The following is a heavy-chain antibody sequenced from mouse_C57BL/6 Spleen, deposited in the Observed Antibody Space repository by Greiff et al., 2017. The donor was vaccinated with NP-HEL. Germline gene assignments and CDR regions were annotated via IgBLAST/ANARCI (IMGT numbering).Heavy chain of an antibody. V-gene: IGHV1-50*01. Sequence: QVHVKQSGAELVKPGASVKLSCKASGYTFTSYWMQWVKQRPGQGLEWIGEIDPSDSYTNYNQKFKGKATLTVDTSSSTAYMQLSSLTSEDSAVYYCARRSYDYDVGAMDYWGQGTSVTVSS. CDR2: IDPSDSYT. CDR1: GYTFTSYW. CDR3: ARRSYDYDVGAMDY. J-gene: IGHJ4*01. D-gene: IGHD2-4*01.